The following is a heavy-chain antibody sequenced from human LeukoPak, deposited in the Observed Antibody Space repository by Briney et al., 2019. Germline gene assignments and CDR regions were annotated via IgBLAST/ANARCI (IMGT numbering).Heavy chain of an antibody. J-gene: IGHJ4*02. CDR1: GYTFTSYG. V-gene: IGHV1-18*01. D-gene: IGHD6-19*01. Sequence: ASVKVSCKASGYTFTSYGISWVRQAPGQGLEWMGWISAYNGNTNYAQKLQGRVTMTTDTSTSTAYTELRSLRSDDTAVYYCARDLSRWLVQDYWGQGTLVTVSS. CDR3: ARDLSRWLVQDY. CDR2: ISAYNGNT.